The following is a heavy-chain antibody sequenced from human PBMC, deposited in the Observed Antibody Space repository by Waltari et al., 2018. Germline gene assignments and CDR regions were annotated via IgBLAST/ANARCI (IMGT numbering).Heavy chain of an antibody. J-gene: IGHJ6*04. V-gene: IGHV3-74*01. CDR2: IDNGDGSGT. Sequence: EVQLVESGGGLVTPGGCLSLSCEASGFIFSTYWMHWFVQGPVKGLVWVSRIDNGDGSGTSYADSVKGRFTISRDNAKNTLYLQMNSLRAEDTGVYYCARDHYYSKDVWGTGTTVTVSS. CDR1: GFIFSTYW. CDR3: ARDHYYSKDV.